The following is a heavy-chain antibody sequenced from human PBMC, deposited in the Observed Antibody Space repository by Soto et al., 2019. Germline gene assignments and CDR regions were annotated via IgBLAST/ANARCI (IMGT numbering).Heavy chain of an antibody. CDR2: INPNGGIT. CDR3: ATSVNSAMAFDY. Sequence: ASVKVSCKASGYTFTHYYIHWVRQAPGQGLEWMGIINPNGGITTYAQKFRAGFSMTRDTSTSTVYLELSSLRSEDSAVYYCATSVNSAMAFDYWGQGTLVTVS. J-gene: IGHJ4*02. V-gene: IGHV1-46*01. CDR1: GYTFTHYY. D-gene: IGHD5-18*01.